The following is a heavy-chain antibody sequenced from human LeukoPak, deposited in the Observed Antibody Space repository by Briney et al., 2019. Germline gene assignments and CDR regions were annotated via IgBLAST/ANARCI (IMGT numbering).Heavy chain of an antibody. J-gene: IGHJ4*02. Sequence: GGSLRLSCAAAGFRFSNYAMSWVRQAPGKGLEWVAVIIASSGSTFYADSVKGRFTISRDNSKNTLYLQMNSLRDEDTAVYYCAKGGYDYVEIGYFDFWGQGTLVTVSS. CDR2: IIASSGST. CDR1: GFRFSNYA. V-gene: IGHV3-23*01. D-gene: IGHD5-12*01. CDR3: AKGGYDYVEIGYFDF.